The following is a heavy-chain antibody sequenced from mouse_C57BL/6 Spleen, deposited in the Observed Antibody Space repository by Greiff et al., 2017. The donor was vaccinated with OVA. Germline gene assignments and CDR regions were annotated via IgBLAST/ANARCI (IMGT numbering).Heavy chain of an antibody. CDR2: IRNKANGYTT. D-gene: IGHD1-1*01. CDR1: GFTFTDYY. J-gene: IGHJ2*01. Sequence: EVKLVESGGGLVQPGGSLSLSCAASGFTFTDYYMSWVRQPPGKALEWLGFIRNKANGYTTEYSASVKGRFTISRDNSQSILYLQMNALRAEDSATYYRARYKTTQGFDYWGQGTTLTVSS. CDR3: ARYKTTQGFDY. V-gene: IGHV7-3*01.